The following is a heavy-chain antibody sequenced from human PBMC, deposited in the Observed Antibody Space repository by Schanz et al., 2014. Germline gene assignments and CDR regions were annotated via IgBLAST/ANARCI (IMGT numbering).Heavy chain of an antibody. J-gene: IGHJ6*02. Sequence: DVQLVDSGGGLVQPGGSLRLSCAASGFTVSNSYIHWVRQAPGKGLVMVSTIYSSDSTYYADSVRGRFTISRDNSMNTVYIQRTRLTSVDAAVYYCARAQGVSRLYYGVDIWGQGTTVTVSS. CDR3: ARAQGVSRLYYGVDI. V-gene: IGHV3-66*03. CDR2: IYSSDST. CDR1: GFTVSNSY. D-gene: IGHD3-16*01.